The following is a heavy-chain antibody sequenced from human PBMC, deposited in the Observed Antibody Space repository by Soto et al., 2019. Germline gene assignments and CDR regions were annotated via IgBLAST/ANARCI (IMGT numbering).Heavy chain of an antibody. D-gene: IGHD1-20*01. CDR2: IYYSGST. CDR1: GGSISSYY. J-gene: IGHJ4*02. Sequence: PSETLSLTCTVSGGSISSYYWSWIRQPPGKGLEWIGYIYYSGSTNYNPPLKSRVTISVDTSKNHFSLKLSSVPAADTAVFYCARHVISITGPPADFAYWGQGTLVTVS. V-gene: IGHV4-59*08. CDR3: ARHVISITGPPADFAY.